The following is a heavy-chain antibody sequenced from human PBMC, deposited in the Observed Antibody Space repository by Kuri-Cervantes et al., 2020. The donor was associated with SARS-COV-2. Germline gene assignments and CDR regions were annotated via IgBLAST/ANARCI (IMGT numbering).Heavy chain of an antibody. CDR2: IRYDGSNK. CDR1: GFTFSSYG. V-gene: IGHV3-30*02. J-gene: IGHJ6*03. Sequence: GESLKISCAASGFTFSSYGMHWVRQAPGKGLEWVAFIRYDGSNKYYADSVKGRFTISRDNSKNTLYLQMNSLRAEDTAVYYCARDQKYYDFWSGYSTRANYYYYYMDVWGKGTAVTVSS. CDR3: ARDQKYYDFWSGYSTRANYYYYYMDV. D-gene: IGHD3-3*01.